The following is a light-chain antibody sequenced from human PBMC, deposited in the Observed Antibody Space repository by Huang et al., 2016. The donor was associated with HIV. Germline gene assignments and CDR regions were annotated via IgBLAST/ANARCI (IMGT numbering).Light chain of an antibody. CDR3: QHAKSFPYI. CDR2: AAS. J-gene: IGKJ2*01. CDR1: QGVGNW. Sequence: DIQMTQSPSSVSASVGDRVTITCRASQGVGNWLAWYQQKPGKAPRLLIYAASTLQSGVPSSVSGSGSGTNFTLTISSLQPEDFATYYCQHAKSFPYIFGQGTKLEI. V-gene: IGKV1-12*01.